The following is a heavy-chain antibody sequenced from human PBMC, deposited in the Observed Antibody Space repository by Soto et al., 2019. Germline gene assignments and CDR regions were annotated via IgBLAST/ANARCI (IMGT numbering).Heavy chain of an antibody. J-gene: IGHJ4*02. CDR2: IYGSGGSGST. V-gene: IGHV4-31*03. D-gene: IGHD2-2*01. Sequence: PSETLSLTCTVTGDSITSGGYYWSWIRQHPGKGLEWLGYIYGSGGSGSTLYNPSLKSRITLSVDTSKTQFSLNLSSVTVADTAVYYCAKDLEDIVVVPAATAFDYWGQGTLVTVS. CDR1: GDSITSGGYY. CDR3: AKDLEDIVVVPAATAFDY.